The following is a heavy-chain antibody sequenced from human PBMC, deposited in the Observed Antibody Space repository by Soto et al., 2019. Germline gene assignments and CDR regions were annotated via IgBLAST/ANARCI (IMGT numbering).Heavy chain of an antibody. CDR2: FDPEDGET. CDR3: ATAKTMVRGVIITSGAFDI. CDR1: GYTLTGLS. D-gene: IGHD3-10*01. V-gene: IGHV1-24*01. Sequence: ASVKVSCKVSGYTLTGLSMHWVRQAPGEGLEWMGGFDPEDGETIYAQKFQGRVTMTEDTSTDTAYMELSSLRSEDTAVYYCATAKTMVRGVIITSGAFDIWGQGTMVTVSS. J-gene: IGHJ3*02.